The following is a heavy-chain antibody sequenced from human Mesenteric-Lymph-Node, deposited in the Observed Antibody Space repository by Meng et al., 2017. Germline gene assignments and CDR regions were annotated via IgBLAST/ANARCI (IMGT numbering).Heavy chain of an antibody. CDR2: INHSGST. CDR1: GWSFSGYY. V-gene: IGHV4-34*01. J-gene: IGHJ4*02. Sequence: QVPLQQWGAGLLKPSETLSLTCAVYGWSFSGYYWSWIRQPPGKGLEWIGEINHSGSTNYNPSLKSLVTISVDTSKNQFSLKLSSVTAADTAVYYCASFPPPGKQWLVTDYWGQGTLVTVSS. D-gene: IGHD6-19*01. CDR3: ASFPPPGKQWLVTDY.